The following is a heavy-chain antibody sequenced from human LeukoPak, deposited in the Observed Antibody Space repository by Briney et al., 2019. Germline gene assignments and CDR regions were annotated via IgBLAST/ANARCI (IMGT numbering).Heavy chain of an antibody. CDR3: AKSDWFDP. CDR1: GFTFSTYW. J-gene: IGHJ5*02. CDR2: IKGDGSIT. V-gene: IGHV3-74*01. Sequence: RGSLRLSCAASGFTFSTYWMHWVRQTPGKGLEWVSRIKGDGSITTYADSVMGRFPISRDNAKSTLFLQMNSLRVEDTAMYYCAKSDWFDPWGQGTLVTV.